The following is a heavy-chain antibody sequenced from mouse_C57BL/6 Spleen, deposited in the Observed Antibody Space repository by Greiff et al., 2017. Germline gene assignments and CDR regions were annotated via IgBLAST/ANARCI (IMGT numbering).Heavy chain of an antibody. CDR2: INPSNGGT. CDR3: ARGPYYCSSDWYFDV. V-gene: IGHV1-53*01. D-gene: IGHD1-1*01. J-gene: IGHJ1*03. CDR1: GYTFTSYW. Sequence: QVQLQQPGTELVKPGASVKLSCKASGYTFTSYWMHWVKQRPGQGLEWIGNINPSNGGTNYNEKFKSKSTLTVDKSSSTAYMQLSSLTSADSAVYYCARGPYYCSSDWYFDVWGTGTTVTVSS.